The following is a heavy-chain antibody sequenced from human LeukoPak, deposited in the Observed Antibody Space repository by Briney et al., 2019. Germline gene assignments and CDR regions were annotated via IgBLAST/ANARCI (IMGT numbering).Heavy chain of an antibody. CDR1: GYTFTSYG. CDR2: ISAYNGNT. D-gene: IGHD3-10*01. Sequence: GASVKVSCKASGYTFTSYGISWVRQAPGQGLEWMGWISAYNGNTNYAQKLQGRVTMTRDTSTSTVYMELSSLRSEDTAVYYCARAVGGLVVGLWFGESTADAFDIWGQGTMVTVSS. V-gene: IGHV1-18*01. J-gene: IGHJ3*02. CDR3: ARAVGGLVVGLWFGESTADAFDI.